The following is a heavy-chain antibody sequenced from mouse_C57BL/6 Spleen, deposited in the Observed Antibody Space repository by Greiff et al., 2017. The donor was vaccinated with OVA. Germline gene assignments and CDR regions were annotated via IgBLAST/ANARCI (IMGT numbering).Heavy chain of an antibody. CDR2: ISGGGGNT. Sequence: DVQLVESGGGLVKPGGSLKLSCAASGFTFSSYTMSWVRQTPEKRLEWVATISGGGGNTYYPDSVKGRFTISRDTAKNTLYLQMSSLRSEDTALYYCASHITTVVAPDYWGQGTTLTVSS. V-gene: IGHV5-9*01. J-gene: IGHJ2*01. D-gene: IGHD1-1*01. CDR1: GFTFSSYT. CDR3: ASHITTVVAPDY.